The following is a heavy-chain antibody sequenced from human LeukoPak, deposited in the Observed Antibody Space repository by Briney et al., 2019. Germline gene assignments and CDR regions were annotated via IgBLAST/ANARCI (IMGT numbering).Heavy chain of an antibody. CDR2: ININTGNP. D-gene: IGHD6-19*01. CDR3: ARGGYSRGQGSPFDY. V-gene: IGHV7-4-1*02. CDR1: EYTFTNYP. Sequence: ASVKVSCKASEYTFTNYPMIWVRQAPGQGLECMGWININTGNPTYAQGFTGRFLFSLDTSVGTTYLQIISLKTEDTAVYYCARGGYSRGQGSPFDYWGQGTLVTVSS. J-gene: IGHJ4*02.